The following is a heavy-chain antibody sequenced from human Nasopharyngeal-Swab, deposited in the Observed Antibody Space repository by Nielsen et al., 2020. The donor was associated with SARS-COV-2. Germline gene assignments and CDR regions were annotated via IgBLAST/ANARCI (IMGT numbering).Heavy chain of an antibody. Sequence: SETPSLTCTVSGGSISSSSYYWGWIRQPPWKGLEWIGSIYYSGSTYYNPSLKSRVTISVDTSKNQFSLKLSSVTAADTAVYYCARDSGQGLSLWPGAFDIWGQGTMVTVSS. CDR2: IYYSGST. J-gene: IGHJ3*02. V-gene: IGHV4-39*07. CDR3: ARDSGQGLSLWPGAFDI. CDR1: GGSISSSSYY. D-gene: IGHD3-16*02.